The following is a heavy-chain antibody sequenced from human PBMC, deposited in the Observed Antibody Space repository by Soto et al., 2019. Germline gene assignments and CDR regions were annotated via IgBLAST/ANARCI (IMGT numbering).Heavy chain of an antibody. Sequence: SETLSLTCTVSGGSISSGGYYWSWIRQHPGKGLEWIGYIYYSGSTYYNPSLKSRVTISVDTSKNQFSLKLSSVTAADTAVYYCARASIAARRMWFDPWGQGTLVTVSS. CDR3: ARASIAARRMWFDP. D-gene: IGHD6-6*01. V-gene: IGHV4-31*03. CDR1: GGSISSGGYY. CDR2: IYYSGST. J-gene: IGHJ5*02.